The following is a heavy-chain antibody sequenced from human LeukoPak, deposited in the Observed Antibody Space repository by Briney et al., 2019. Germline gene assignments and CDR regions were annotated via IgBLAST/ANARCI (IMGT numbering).Heavy chain of an antibody. V-gene: IGHV1-2*02. D-gene: IGHD3-22*01. CDR1: GYTFTGYY. CDR2: INPNSGGT. J-gene: IGHJ4*02. Sequence: ASVKVSCKASGYTFTGYYMHWVRQAPGQGLEWMGWINPNSGGTNYAQKFQGRVTMTRDTSISTAYMELSRPRSDDTAVYYCARAVTTIDDSSGPVDYWGQGTLVTVSS. CDR3: ARAVTTIDDSSGPVDY.